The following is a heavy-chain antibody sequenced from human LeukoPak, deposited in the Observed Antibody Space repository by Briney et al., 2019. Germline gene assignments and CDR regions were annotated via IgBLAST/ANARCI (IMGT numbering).Heavy chain of an antibody. CDR1: GFTFSDYN. CDR3: TKNRGRQPTPSEFDY. CDR2: ISTSNDYI. Sequence: AGGSLRFSCAASGFTFSDYNMNWVRHAPGQGLEWLSSISTSNDYIYYADSVRGRFTISRDDAENSVFLHMISLRAEDTAVYCCTKNRGRQPTPSEFDYWGQRTVVTVSS. D-gene: IGHD2/OR15-2a*01. V-gene: IGHV3-21*06. J-gene: IGHJ4*02.